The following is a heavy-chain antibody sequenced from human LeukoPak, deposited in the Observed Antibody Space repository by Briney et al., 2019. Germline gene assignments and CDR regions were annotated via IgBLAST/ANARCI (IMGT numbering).Heavy chain of an antibody. CDR1: GGSISSSTYY. CDR3: ARDRGIVGASDY. V-gene: IGHV4-61*01. D-gene: IGHD1-26*01. CDR2: IYYSGST. Sequence: PSETLSLTCTVSGGSISSSTYYWGWIRQPPGKGLEWIGYIYYSGSTNYNPSLKSRVTISVDTSKNQFSLKLSSVTAADTAVYYCARDRGIVGASDYWGQGTLVTVSS. J-gene: IGHJ4*02.